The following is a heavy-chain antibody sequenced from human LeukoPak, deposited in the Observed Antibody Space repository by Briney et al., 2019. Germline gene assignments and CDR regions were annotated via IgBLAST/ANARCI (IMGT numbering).Heavy chain of an antibody. CDR2: INQVGSQT. CDR3: ATNSGKRFDY. J-gene: IGHJ4*02. CDR1: GYTFSSYW. V-gene: IGHV3-7*01. Sequence: PGGSPRLSCAASGYTFSSYWMSWVRQTPGEGLEYLANINQVGSQTYYMDSVKGRFTISRDNAKNSLYLQMNSLRAEDTAVYYCATNSGKRFDYWGQGTLVTVSS. D-gene: IGHD1-1*01.